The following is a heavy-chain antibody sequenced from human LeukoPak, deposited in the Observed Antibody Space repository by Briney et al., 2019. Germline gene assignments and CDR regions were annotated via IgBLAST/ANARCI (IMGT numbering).Heavy chain of an antibody. D-gene: IGHD3-3*01. Sequence: GASVKVSCKASGYTFTSYYMHWVRQAPGQGLEWMGIINPSGGSTSYAQKFQGRVTMTRDTSTSTVYMELSSLRSEDTAIYYCTANLISIFGAGYWGQGTLVTVSS. J-gene: IGHJ4*02. V-gene: IGHV1-46*01. CDR1: GYTFTSYY. CDR2: INPSGGST. CDR3: TANLISIFGAGY.